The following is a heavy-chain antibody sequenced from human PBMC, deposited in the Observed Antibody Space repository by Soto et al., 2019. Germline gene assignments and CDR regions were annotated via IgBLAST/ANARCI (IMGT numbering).Heavy chain of an antibody. D-gene: IGHD6-25*01. J-gene: IGHJ6*02. CDR3: ARTPTALAAYDYYGMDV. Sequence: PGESLKISCKGSGYSFTSYWIGWVRQMPGKGLEWMGIIYPGDSDTRYSPSFQGQVTISADKSISTAYLQWSSLKASDTAMYYCARTPTALAAYDYYGMDVWGQGTTVTVSS. V-gene: IGHV5-51*01. CDR1: GYSFTSYW. CDR2: IYPGDSDT.